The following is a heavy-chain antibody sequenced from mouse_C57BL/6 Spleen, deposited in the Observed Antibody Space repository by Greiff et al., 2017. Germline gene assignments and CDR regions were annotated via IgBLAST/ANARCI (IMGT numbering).Heavy chain of an antibody. Sequence: QVQLKESGPELVKPGASVKISCKASGYAFSSSWMNWVKQRPGKGLEWIGRIYPGDGDTNYNGKFKGKATLTADKSSSTAYMQLSSLTSEYSAVYFCASGSSGFDYRGQGTTLTVSS. CDR2: IYPGDGDT. D-gene: IGHD3-1*01. J-gene: IGHJ2*01. CDR3: ASGSSGFDY. CDR1: GYAFSSSW. V-gene: IGHV1-82*01.